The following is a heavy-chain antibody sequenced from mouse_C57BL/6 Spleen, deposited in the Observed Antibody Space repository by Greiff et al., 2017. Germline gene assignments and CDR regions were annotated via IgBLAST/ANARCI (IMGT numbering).Heavy chain of an antibody. Sequence: QVQLKESGPGLVQPSQSLSITCTVSGFSLTSYGVHWVRQSPGKGLEWLGVIWSGGSTDYNAAFISRLSISKDNSKRQVFFKMNSLQADDTAIYYCARNRGGYSNYFGYWGQGTTLTVSS. CDR1: GFSLTSYG. CDR3: ARNRGGYSNYFGY. D-gene: IGHD2-5*01. J-gene: IGHJ2*01. V-gene: IGHV2-2*01. CDR2: IWSGGST.